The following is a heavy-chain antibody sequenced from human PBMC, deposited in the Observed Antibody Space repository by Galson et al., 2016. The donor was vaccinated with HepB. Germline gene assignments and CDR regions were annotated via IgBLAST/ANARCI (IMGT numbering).Heavy chain of an antibody. J-gene: IGHJ5*02. Sequence: SLRLSCAASGFTFSNVWMSWVRQAPGKGLEWVGRIKSKTHGGTTDYAAPVKGRFTISGDDSKNTLYLQMNSLKTEDTAVYYCTTDRCTLGAAGWFDPWGQGTLVTVSS. D-gene: IGHD1-26*01. CDR2: IKSKTHGGTT. CDR1: GFTFSNVW. CDR3: TTDRCTLGAAGWFDP. V-gene: IGHV3-15*01.